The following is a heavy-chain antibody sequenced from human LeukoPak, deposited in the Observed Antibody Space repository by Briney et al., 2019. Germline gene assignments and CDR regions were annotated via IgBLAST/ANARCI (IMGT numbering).Heavy chain of an antibody. Sequence: GGSLRLSCAASGFTFSKYAMTWVRQAPGKGLEWVSGISVSGGSTNYADSVKGRFTISRDNSKNTLYLQMNSLRAEDTAVYYCAKSNYFDSGGYYFFDYWGQGTLVTVSS. CDR3: AKSNYFDSGGYYFFDY. CDR1: GFTFSKYA. CDR2: ISVSGGST. D-gene: IGHD3-22*01. V-gene: IGHV3-23*01. J-gene: IGHJ4*02.